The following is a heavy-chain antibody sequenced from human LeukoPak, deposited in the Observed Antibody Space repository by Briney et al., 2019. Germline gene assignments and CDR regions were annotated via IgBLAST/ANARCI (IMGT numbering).Heavy chain of an antibody. Sequence: PGGSLRLSCAASGFTVSSSYMIWVRQAPGKGLEWVSVIYGGGYTYYADSVKGRFTISRDHSKNTLYLQMDSLRAEDTAVYYCARENGYKVFDYWGQGTLVTVSS. D-gene: IGHD5-24*01. CDR1: GFTVSSSY. V-gene: IGHV3-53*01. J-gene: IGHJ4*02. CDR3: ARENGYKVFDY. CDR2: IYGGGYT.